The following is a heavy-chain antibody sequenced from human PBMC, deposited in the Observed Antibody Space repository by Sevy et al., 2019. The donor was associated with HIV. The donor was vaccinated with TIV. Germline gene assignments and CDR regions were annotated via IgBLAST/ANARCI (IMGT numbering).Heavy chain of an antibody. V-gene: IGHV3-23*01. J-gene: IGHJ4*02. D-gene: IGHD2-8*01. Sequence: GGSLRLSCAASGFAFYDYSMSWIRQAPGKGLEWVATLSFGCGKINYADSVKGRFTISRANSKNSFYLQMDNLRVEDTALYYCAREGCTRPHDYGGQGTRVTVSS. CDR1: GFAFYDYS. CDR2: LSFGCGKI. CDR3: AREGCTRPHDY.